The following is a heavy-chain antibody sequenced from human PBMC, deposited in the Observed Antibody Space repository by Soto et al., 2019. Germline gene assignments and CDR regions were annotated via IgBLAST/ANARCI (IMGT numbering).Heavy chain of an antibody. CDR3: AKVRNDYGDYSQYYYYGMDV. CDR1: GFTFSSYG. Sequence: GGSLRLSCAASGFTFSSYGMHWVRQAPGKGLEGVAVISYDGSNKYYADSVKGRFTISRDNSKNTLYLQMNSLRAEDTAVYYCAKVRNDYGDYSQYYYYGMDVWGQGTTVTVSS. V-gene: IGHV3-30*18. CDR2: ISYDGSNK. D-gene: IGHD4-17*01. J-gene: IGHJ6*02.